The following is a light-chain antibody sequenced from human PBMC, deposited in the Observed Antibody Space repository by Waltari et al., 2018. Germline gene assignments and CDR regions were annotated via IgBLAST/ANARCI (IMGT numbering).Light chain of an antibody. Sequence: QSALTQPASVSGSPGQSITLSCTGTTPDVGAYNFVSWYQQPPGEVPKLLIYEVNKRPSGVSDRFSGSRSGNTASLTISGLLAEDEADYYCCSHSSSSTLVLFGGGTKVTVL. CDR1: TPDVGAYNF. CDR2: EVN. CDR3: CSHSSSSTLVL. J-gene: IGLJ3*02. V-gene: IGLV2-14*01.